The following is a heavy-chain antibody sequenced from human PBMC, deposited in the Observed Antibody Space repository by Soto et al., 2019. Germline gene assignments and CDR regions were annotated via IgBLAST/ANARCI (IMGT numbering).Heavy chain of an antibody. CDR2: ISASGRDI. CDR3: AKGKTSGWYYFDY. J-gene: IGHJ4*02. CDR1: GFTFSNFA. D-gene: IGHD6-19*01. V-gene: IGHV3-23*01. Sequence: LRLSCGASGFTFSNFAMSWVRQAPGRGLEWVSGISASGRDIHYADSVKDRFTVSRDNSKNTLYLQMNSLRAEDTAIYYCAKGKTSGWYYFDYWGQGALVTVSS.